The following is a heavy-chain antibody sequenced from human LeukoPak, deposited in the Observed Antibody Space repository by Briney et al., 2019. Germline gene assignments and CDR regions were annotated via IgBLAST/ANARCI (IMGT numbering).Heavy chain of an antibody. CDR2: ISAYNSNT. CDR1: GYTFTSYG. D-gene: IGHD3-16*02. CDR3: ARDRPNYVWGSYRSYFDY. Sequence: ASVKVSCKASGYTFTSYGISWVRQAPGQGLEWMGWISAYNSNTNYAQKLQGRVTMTTDTSTSTAYMELRSLRSDDTAVYYCARDRPNYVWGSYRSYFDYWGQGTLVTVSS. J-gene: IGHJ4*02. V-gene: IGHV1-18*01.